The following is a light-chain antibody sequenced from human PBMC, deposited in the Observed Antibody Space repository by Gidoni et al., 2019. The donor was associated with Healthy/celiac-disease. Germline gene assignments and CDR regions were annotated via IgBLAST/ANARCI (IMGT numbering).Light chain of an antibody. Sequence: ERVMTQSPATLSVSPGERDTLSCRASQSVTSNLAWYQQKPGQAHRLLIYGASTRATGIPARFSGSGSGIEFTLTISSLQSEDFAVYYCQQYTNWPLTFGGGTKMEI. CDR3: QQYTNWPLT. J-gene: IGKJ4*01. CDR2: GAS. V-gene: IGKV3-15*01. CDR1: QSVTSN.